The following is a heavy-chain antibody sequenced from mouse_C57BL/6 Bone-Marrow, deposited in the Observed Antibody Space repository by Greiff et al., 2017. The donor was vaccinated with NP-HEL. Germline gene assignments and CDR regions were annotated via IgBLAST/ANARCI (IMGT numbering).Heavy chain of an antibody. D-gene: IGHD1-1*01. CDR2: IDPSDSYT. Sequence: VQLQESGAELVRPGTSVKLSCKASGYTFTSYWMHWVKQRPRQGLEWIGVIDPSDSYTNYNQKFKGKATLTVDTSSSTAYMQLSSLTSEDSAVYYCASTTVKAYWGQGTLVTVSA. V-gene: IGHV1-59*01. CDR3: ASTTVKAY. CDR1: GYTFTSYW. J-gene: IGHJ3*01.